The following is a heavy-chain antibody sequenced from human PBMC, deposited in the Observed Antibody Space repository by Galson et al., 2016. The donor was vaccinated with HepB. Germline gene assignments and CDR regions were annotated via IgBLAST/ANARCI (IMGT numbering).Heavy chain of an antibody. V-gene: IGHV1-2*04. CDR2: INPNSGGT. Sequence: SVKVSCKASGYTFTGYYMHWVRQAPGQGLEWMGWINPNSGGTKYAKKFQGWVTMTRDTSISTAYMELSRLRSEDTAVYYCARAWQLELRIPGYWGQGTLVTVSS. J-gene: IGHJ4*02. D-gene: IGHD1-7*01. CDR3: ARAWQLELRIPGY. CDR1: GYTFTGYY.